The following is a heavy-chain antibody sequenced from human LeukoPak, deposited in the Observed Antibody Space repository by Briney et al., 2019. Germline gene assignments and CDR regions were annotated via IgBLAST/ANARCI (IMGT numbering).Heavy chain of an antibody. D-gene: IGHD2-2*02. V-gene: IGHV1-69*13. CDR3: ARGGTTCSSTSCYTGYLFDY. CDR1: GGTFSSYA. CDR2: IIPIFGTA. J-gene: IGHJ4*02. Sequence: GASVKVSCTASGGTFSSYAISWVRQAPGQGLEWMGGIIPIFGTANYAQKFQGRVTITADESTSTAYMELSSLRSEDTAVYYCARGGTTCSSTSCYTGYLFDYWGQGTLVTVSS.